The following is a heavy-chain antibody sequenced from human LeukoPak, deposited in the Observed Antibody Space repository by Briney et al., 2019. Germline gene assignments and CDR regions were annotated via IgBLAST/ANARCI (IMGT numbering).Heavy chain of an antibody. D-gene: IGHD1-14*01. J-gene: IGHJ3*02. Sequence: PGGSLRLSCAASGFTFSSYAMSWVRQAPGKGLEWVSATGGSGGSTYYADSVKGRFTISRDNSKNTLYLQMNSLRAEDTAVYYRAKDTITTWVRAFDIWGQGTMVTVSS. V-gene: IGHV3-23*01. CDR3: AKDTITTWVRAFDI. CDR2: TGGSGGST. CDR1: GFTFSSYA.